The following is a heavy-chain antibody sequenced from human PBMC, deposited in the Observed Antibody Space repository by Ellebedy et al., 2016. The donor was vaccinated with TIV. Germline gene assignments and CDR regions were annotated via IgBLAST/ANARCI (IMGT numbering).Heavy chain of an antibody. CDR3: ARVNLTGYKVYNWFDP. D-gene: IGHD3-9*01. CDR1: GDSIPSNY. J-gene: IGHJ5*02. Sequence: SETLSLTCTVSGDSIPSNYWSWIRQPPGRGLEWIGYVSYSGSTNYNPSLRSRVTISVDRSKTQFSLRLTSVTAADTAVYYCARVNLTGYKVYNWFDPWGRGTPVTVSS. V-gene: IGHV4-59*01. CDR2: VSYSGST.